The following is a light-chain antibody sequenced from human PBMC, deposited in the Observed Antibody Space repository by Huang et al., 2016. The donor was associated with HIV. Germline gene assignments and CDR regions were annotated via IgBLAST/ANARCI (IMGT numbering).Light chain of an antibody. J-gene: IGKJ4*01. CDR1: QSVRSN. CDR2: GAS. Sequence: EIAMTQSPATLSVSPGERATLSCRASQSVRSNLAWYQQKPGQAPRLLIYGASTRPTGIPARFSGSGSGTEFTLTISSLQSEDFAVYYCQQHDNWPPLTFGGGTKVEI. V-gene: IGKV3-15*01. CDR3: QQHDNWPPLT.